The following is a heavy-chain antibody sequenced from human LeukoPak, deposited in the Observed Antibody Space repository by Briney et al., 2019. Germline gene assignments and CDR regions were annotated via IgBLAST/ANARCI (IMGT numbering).Heavy chain of an antibody. V-gene: IGHV3-23*01. Sequence: GGSLRLSCAASGFTFSSYVMSWVRHAPGKGLEWVSGISGSGGSTYYADSVRGRFTISRDNSKNTLYLQMNSLRVEDTAVYYCVRNGYSSSWYYFDYWGQGTLVTVSS. CDR2: ISGSGGST. CDR3: VRNGYSSSWYYFDY. D-gene: IGHD6-13*01. CDR1: GFTFSSYV. J-gene: IGHJ4*02.